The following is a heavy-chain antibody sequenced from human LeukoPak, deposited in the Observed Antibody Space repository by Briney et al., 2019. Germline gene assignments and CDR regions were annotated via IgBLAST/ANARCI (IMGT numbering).Heavy chain of an antibody. CDR1: GGSISSSSYY. V-gene: IGHV4-39*07. CDR2: IYYSGST. D-gene: IGHD6-13*01. CDR3: ARAAQRGSQQLVSHYYSWTS. J-gene: IGHJ6*03. Sequence: SETLSLTCTVSGGSISSSSYYWGWIRQPPGKGLEWIGSIYYSGSTYYNPSLKSRVTISVDTSKNQFSLKLSSVTAADTAVYYCARAAQRGSQQLVSHYYSWTSGAKGPRSPSP.